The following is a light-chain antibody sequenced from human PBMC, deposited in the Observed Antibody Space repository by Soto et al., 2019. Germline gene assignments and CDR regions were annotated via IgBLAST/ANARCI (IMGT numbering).Light chain of an antibody. Sequence: DIQMTQSPSTLSASVGDRVTITCRASQSISSWLAWYQQKPGKAPKLLIYKASSLESGAPSRFSGSGSGTEFTLTISSLQPDDFATYYCRQYNSYPWTFGQGTKVEIK. CDR2: KAS. V-gene: IGKV1-5*03. J-gene: IGKJ1*01. CDR1: QSISSW. CDR3: RQYNSYPWT.